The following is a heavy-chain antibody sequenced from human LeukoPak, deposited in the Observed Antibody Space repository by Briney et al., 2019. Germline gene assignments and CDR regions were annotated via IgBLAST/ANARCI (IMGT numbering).Heavy chain of an antibody. CDR1: GYTFTSYY. Sequence: ASVKVSCKASGYTFTSYYMHWVRQAPGQGLEWMGWINPNSGGTNYAQKFQGRVTMTRDTSISTAYMELSRLRSDDTAVYYCARDYPPYCSGGSCYSDNWGQGTLVTVSS. V-gene: IGHV1-2*02. CDR2: INPNSGGT. CDR3: ARDYPPYCSGGSCYSDN. D-gene: IGHD2-15*01. J-gene: IGHJ4*02.